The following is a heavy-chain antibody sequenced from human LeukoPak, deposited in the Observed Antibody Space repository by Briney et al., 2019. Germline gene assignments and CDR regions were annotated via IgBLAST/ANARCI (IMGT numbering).Heavy chain of an antibody. CDR1: GFTLRSHW. CDR3: ARDEGNWNYGS. J-gene: IGHJ4*02. CDR2: INTDGSST. V-gene: IGHV3-74*01. Sequence: GGSLRLSCAASGFTLRSHWMHWVRQPPGKWLVWVSRINTDGSSTSYADSVKGRFTISRDNAKNTLYLQMNSLRAEDTAVYYCARDEGNWNYGSWGQGTLVTVSS. D-gene: IGHD1-7*01.